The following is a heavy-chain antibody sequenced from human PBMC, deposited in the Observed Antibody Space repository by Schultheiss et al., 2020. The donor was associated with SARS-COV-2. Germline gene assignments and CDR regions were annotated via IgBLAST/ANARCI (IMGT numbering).Heavy chain of an antibody. V-gene: IGHV1-18*01. CDR2: MNPNSGNT. J-gene: IGHJ4*02. D-gene: IGHD4-23*01. CDR1: GYTFTSYD. Sequence: ASVKVSCKASGYTFTSYDINWVRQATGQGLEWMGWMNPNSGNTGYAQKLQGRVTMTTDTSTSTAYMELRSLRSDDTAVYYCAMGNVGGNTGGYYWGQGTLVTVSS. CDR3: AMGNVGGNTGGYY.